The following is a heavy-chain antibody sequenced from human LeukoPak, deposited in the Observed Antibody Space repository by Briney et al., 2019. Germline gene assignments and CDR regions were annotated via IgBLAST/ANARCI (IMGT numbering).Heavy chain of an antibody. J-gene: IGHJ2*01. Sequence: SETLSLTCAVYGGSFSGYYWSWIRQPPGKGLEWIGEINHSGSTNYNPSLKSRVTISVDTSKNQFSLKLSSVTAADTAVYYCARDGGWQQGYFDLWGRGTLVTVFS. CDR1: GGSFSGYY. CDR3: ARDGGWQQGYFDL. D-gene: IGHD6-19*01. CDR2: INHSGST. V-gene: IGHV4-34*01.